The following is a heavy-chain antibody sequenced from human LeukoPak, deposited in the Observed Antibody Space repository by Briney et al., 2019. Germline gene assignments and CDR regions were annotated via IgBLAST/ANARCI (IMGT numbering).Heavy chain of an antibody. CDR2: IIPIFGTA. CDR3: TRKIAAAGNYYYYGMDV. CDR1: GGTFSSYA. Sequence: SVTVSCKASGGTFSSYAISWVRQAPGQGLEWMGGIIPIFGTANYAQKFQGRVTITADESTSTAYMELSSLRSEDTAVYYCTRKIAAAGNYYYYGMDVWGQGTTVTVSS. J-gene: IGHJ6*02. V-gene: IGHV1-69*13. D-gene: IGHD6-13*01.